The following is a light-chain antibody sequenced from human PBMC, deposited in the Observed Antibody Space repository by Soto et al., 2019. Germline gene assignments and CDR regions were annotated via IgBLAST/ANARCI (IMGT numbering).Light chain of an antibody. CDR3: QQYNKWPWT. CDR2: DAS. J-gene: IGKJ1*01. Sequence: EVVLTQSPATLSVSSGERATLSCRASQSVSRNLAWYQQKPGQAPRLLINDASTRATGIPARFSGSGSGTEFTLTISSLQSEDFAVYHCQQYNKWPWTFGQGTKVEI. V-gene: IGKV3-15*01. CDR1: QSVSRN.